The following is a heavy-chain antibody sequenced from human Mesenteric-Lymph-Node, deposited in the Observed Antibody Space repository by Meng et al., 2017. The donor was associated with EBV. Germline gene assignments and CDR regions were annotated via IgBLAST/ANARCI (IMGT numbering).Heavy chain of an antibody. Sequence: VPPPAWGEGSLKAFETLSLRCAVYGGSFSGCHLTWIRQPPGKGLEWVGEINYRGSTNYNPSLKSRVTISVDTSKSQLYLKLSSVTAADTAVYYCARGVNPAYWGQGTLVTVSS. V-gene: IGHV4-34*01. D-gene: IGHD2-2*01. CDR3: ARGVNPAY. CDR2: INYRGST. J-gene: IGHJ4*02. CDR1: GGSFSGCH.